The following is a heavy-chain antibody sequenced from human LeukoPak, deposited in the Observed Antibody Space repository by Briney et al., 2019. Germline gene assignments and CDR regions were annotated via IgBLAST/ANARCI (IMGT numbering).Heavy chain of an antibody. CDR2: IYYSGST. CDR3: ARHRRRYYDILTGYSDY. V-gene: IGHV4-39*01. D-gene: IGHD3-9*01. CDR1: GGSISSSSYY. Sequence: PSETLSLTCTVSGGSISSSSYYWGWIRQPPGKGLEWIGSIYYSGSTYYNPSLKSRVTISVDTSKNQFSLKLSSVTAADTAVYYCARHRRRYYDILTGYSDYWGQGTLVTVSS. J-gene: IGHJ4*02.